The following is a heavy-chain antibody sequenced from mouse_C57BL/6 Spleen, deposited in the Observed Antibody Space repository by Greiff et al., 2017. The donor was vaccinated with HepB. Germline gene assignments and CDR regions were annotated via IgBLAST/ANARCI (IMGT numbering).Heavy chain of an antibody. D-gene: IGHD1-1*01. J-gene: IGHJ1*03. CDR2: INPNYGTT. V-gene: IGHV1-39*01. CDR1: GYSFTDYN. CDR3: ARSDYGSSFWYFDV. Sequence: VQLQQSGPELVKPGASVKISCTASGYSFTDYNMNWVKQSNGKSLEWIGVINPNYGTTSYNQKFKGKATLTVDQSSSTAYMQLNSLTSEDSAVYYCARSDYGSSFWYFDVWGTGTTVTVSS.